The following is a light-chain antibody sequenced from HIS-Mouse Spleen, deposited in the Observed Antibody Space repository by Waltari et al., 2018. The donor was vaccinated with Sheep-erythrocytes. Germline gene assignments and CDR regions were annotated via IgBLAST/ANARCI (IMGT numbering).Light chain of an antibody. CDR3: QAWDSSTYV. Sequence: SYELTQPPSVSVSPGQTASITCSGDKLGDKYACWYQQKPGQSPVLVIYQDSKRHSGIPELFAGHNSGNTAALTISGTQAMDEADYYCQAWDSSTYVFGTGTKVTVL. J-gene: IGLJ1*01. CDR2: QDS. V-gene: IGLV3-1*01. CDR1: KLGDKY.